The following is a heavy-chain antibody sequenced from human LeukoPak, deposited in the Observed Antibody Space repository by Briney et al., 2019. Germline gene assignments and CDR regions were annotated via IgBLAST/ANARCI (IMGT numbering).Heavy chain of an antibody. J-gene: IGHJ6*03. CDR3: ARDANSSGWYYYYYYMDV. D-gene: IGHD6-19*01. CDR2: IYHSGST. Sequence: ASETLSLTCTVSGYSISSGYYWGWIRQPPGKGLEWIGSIYHSGSTYYNPSLKSRVTISVDTSKNQFSLKLSSVTAADTAVYYCARDANSSGWYYYYYYMDVWGKGTTVTVSS. V-gene: IGHV4-38-2*02. CDR1: GYSISSGYY.